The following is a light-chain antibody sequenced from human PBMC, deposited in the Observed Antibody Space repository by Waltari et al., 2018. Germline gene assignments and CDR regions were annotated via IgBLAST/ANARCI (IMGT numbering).Light chain of an antibody. CDR3: QQYNNWPPLYT. CDR1: QSLSSN. Sequence: EIVMTHAPATLSVSPGERATLSCRASQSLSSNLAWYQQKPCQAPRLLIYGASTRATGIPARFSGSGSGTEFTLTISSLQSEDFAVYYCQQYNNWPPLYTFGQGTKLEIK. CDR2: GAS. V-gene: IGKV3-15*01. J-gene: IGKJ2*01.